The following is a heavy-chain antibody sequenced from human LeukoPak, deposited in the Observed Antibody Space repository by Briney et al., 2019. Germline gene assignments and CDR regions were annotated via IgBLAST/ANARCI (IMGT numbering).Heavy chain of an antibody. Sequence: SQTLSLTCTVSGGSISSGGYYWSWIRQPPGKGLEWIGYIYHSGSTYYNPSLKSRVTISVDTSKNQFSLKLSSVTAADTAVYYWGREHWGTPYYYYYMDVWGKGTTVTVSS. D-gene: IGHD1-14*01. CDR2: IYHSGST. CDR3: GREHWGTPYYYYYMDV. J-gene: IGHJ6*03. V-gene: IGHV4-30-2*01. CDR1: GGSISSGGYY.